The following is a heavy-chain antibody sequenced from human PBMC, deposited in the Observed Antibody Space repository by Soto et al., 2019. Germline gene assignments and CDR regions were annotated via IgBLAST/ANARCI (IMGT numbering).Heavy chain of an antibody. CDR1: GFTFNNSG. CDR2: ISYDGSDK. D-gene: IGHD5-12*01. V-gene: IGHV3-30*18. CDR3: VKDRVPGAYGNYYGMDV. Sequence: PGGSLRLSCRVSGFTFNNSGMHGVRQAPGKGLEWMAVISYDGSDKYYADSVKCRVIISRDNSKNTLNLEMNSLRAEDTAIYYCVKDRVPGAYGNYYGMDVWGQGTTVTVSS. J-gene: IGHJ6*02.